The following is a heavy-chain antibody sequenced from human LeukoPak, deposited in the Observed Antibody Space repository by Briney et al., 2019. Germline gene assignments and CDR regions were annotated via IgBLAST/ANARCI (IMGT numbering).Heavy chain of an antibody. CDR1: GYTFTGYY. V-gene: IGHV1-2*02. J-gene: IGHJ5*02. Sequence: ASVKVSCKASGYTFTGYYMHWVRQAPGQGLEWMGWINPNSGGTNYAQKFQGRVTMTRDTSISTAYMELSRLRSDDTAVYYCARGLVFRQQLVPGTDWFDPWGQGTLVTVSS. CDR2: INPNSGGT. D-gene: IGHD6-13*01. CDR3: ARGLVFRQQLVPGTDWFDP.